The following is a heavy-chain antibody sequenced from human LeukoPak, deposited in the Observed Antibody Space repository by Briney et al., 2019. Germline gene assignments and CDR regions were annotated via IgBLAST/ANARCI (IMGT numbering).Heavy chain of an antibody. D-gene: IGHD5-24*01. V-gene: IGHV4-39*01. CDR2: IYYSGST. Sequence: SETLSLTCTVSGGSISSSSYYWGWIRQPPGKGLQWIGSIYYSGSTYYNPSLKSRVTISVDTSKNQFSLKLSSVTAADTAVYYCAKRDGYNWRTFDYWGQGTLVTVSS. CDR1: GGSISSSSYY. CDR3: AKRDGYNWRTFDY. J-gene: IGHJ4*02.